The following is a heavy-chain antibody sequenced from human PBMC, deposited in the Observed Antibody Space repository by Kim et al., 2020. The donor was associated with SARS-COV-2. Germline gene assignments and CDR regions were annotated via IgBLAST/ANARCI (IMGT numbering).Heavy chain of an antibody. Sequence: GGSLRLSCTASGFTFSRYAMSWVRQAPGKGPEWVSGISGSGGGTTSYSDSVKGRFTISRDNYKETLFLEMNSLRAEDTALYYCAKDWNLEVILGGFEWWGQGTLVTVSS. V-gene: IGHV3-23*01. CDR1: GFTFSRYA. J-gene: IGHJ4*02. D-gene: IGHD1-1*01. CDR3: AKDWNLEVILGGFEW. CDR2: ISGSGGGTT.